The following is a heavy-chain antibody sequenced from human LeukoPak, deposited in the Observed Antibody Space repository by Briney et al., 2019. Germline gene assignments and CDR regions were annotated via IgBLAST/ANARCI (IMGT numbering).Heavy chain of an antibody. V-gene: IGHV1-2*06. D-gene: IGHD3-16*01. Sequence: GASVKVSCKASGYTFTGYYMHWVRQAPGQGLEWMGRINPKSGGTNYAQKFRGRVTMTRDTSISTAYMELSRLRSDDTAVYYCAIIMITFGGVPHYFDYWGQGTLVTVSS. CDR3: AIIMITFGGVPHYFDY. J-gene: IGHJ4*02. CDR2: INPKSGGT. CDR1: GYTFTGYY.